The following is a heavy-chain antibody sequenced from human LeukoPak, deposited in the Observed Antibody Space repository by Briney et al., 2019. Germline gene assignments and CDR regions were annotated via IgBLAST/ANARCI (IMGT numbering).Heavy chain of an antibody. V-gene: IGHV3-9*01. J-gene: IGHJ4*02. D-gene: IGHD1-26*01. CDR1: GFTFDDYA. CDR2: ISWNSGSI. Sequence: PGRSLRLSCAASGFTFDDYAMLWVRQAPGKGLEWVSGISWNSGSIGYADSVKGRFTISRDNAKNSLYLQMNSLRAEDTALYYCARGRIVGTTIDYWGQGTLVTVSS. CDR3: ARGRIVGTTIDY.